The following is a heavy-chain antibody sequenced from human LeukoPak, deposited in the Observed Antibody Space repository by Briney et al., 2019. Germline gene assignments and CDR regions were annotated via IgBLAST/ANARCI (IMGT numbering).Heavy chain of an antibody. CDR1: GFTFSSYE. CDR3: ASGGSIAAAGTTHPFDY. V-gene: IGHV3-48*03. Sequence: GGSLRLSCAASGFTFSSYEMNWVRQAPGKGLEWVSYISSSGSTIYYADSVKGRFTISRDNAMNSLYLQMNSLRAEDTAVYYCASGGSIAAAGTTHPFDYWGQETLVTVSS. CDR2: ISSSGSTI. D-gene: IGHD6-13*01. J-gene: IGHJ4*02.